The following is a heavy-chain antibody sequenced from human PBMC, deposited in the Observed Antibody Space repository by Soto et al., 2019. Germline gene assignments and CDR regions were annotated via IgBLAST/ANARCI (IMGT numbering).Heavy chain of an antibody. D-gene: IGHD6-13*01. V-gene: IGHV1-69*06. Sequence: SCKASGGTFSSSAMNWLRQAPGQGPEWMGGIIPTFGTANYIEKFRGRVTITADTSTSTAYMEVSSLTSEDTAMHFCARSETAGHRGFDIWGQGTMVTVSS. CDR1: GGTFSSSA. J-gene: IGHJ3*02. CDR3: ARSETAGHRGFDI. CDR2: IIPTFGTA.